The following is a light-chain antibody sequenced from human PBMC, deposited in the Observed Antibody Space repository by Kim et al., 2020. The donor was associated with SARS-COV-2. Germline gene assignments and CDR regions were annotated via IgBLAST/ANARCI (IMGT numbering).Light chain of an antibody. CDR2: GAS. J-gene: IGKJ2*01. CDR1: QSLSSN. V-gene: IGKV3-15*01. Sequence: AFPGERATLSCRASQSLSSNLAWYQQTPGQPPRLLIYGASTRATGIPARFSGSGSGTEFTLTISSLQSEDFAVYYCQQYHNWPPFTFGQGTKLEI. CDR3: QQYHNWPPFT.